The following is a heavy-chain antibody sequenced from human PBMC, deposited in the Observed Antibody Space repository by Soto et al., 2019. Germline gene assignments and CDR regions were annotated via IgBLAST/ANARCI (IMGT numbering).Heavy chain of an antibody. J-gene: IGHJ6*02. CDR1: GGSISGYY. Sequence: SETLSLTCTVSGGSISGYYWSWIRQPPGKGLEWIGYIYYSGSTNYNPSLRSRVTISLDTSKNQFSLKLSSVTAADTAVYYCARDILTGRYGMDVWGQGTTVTVSS. D-gene: IGHD3-9*01. CDR3: ARDILTGRYGMDV. CDR2: IYYSGST. V-gene: IGHV4-59*12.